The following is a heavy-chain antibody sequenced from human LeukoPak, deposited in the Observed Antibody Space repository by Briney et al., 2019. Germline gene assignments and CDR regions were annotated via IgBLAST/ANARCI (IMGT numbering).Heavy chain of an antibody. J-gene: IGHJ3*02. CDR2: ISSSSSYI. V-gene: IGHV3-21*01. CDR1: GFTLSSYS. CDR3: ARVMWVAYCGGDCYSDAFDI. Sequence: NPGGSLRLSCAASGFTLSSYSMNWVRQAPGKGLEWVSSISSSSSYIYYADSVKGRFTISRDNAKNSLYPQMNSLRAEDTAVYYCARVMWVAYCGGDCYSDAFDIWGQGTMVTVSS. D-gene: IGHD2-21*02.